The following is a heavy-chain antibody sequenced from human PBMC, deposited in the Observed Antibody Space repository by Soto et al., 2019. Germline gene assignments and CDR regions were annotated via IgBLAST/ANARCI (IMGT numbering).Heavy chain of an antibody. CDR1: GGTFSSYT. CDR2: IIPIFGRA. V-gene: IGHV1-69*08. D-gene: IGHD6-19*01. J-gene: IGHJ4*02. Sequence: QVQLVQSGAEVKKPGSSVKVSCKASGGTFSSYTITWVRQAPGQGLEWMGRIIPIFGRANYAQKFQGRVTITADKSTSTAYMELSSLRSEDTAVYYCARELQQWPNYFDYWGQGTLVTVSS. CDR3: ARELQQWPNYFDY.